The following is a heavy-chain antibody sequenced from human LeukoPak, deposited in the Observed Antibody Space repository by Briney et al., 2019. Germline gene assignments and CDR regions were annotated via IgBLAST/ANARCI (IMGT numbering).Heavy chain of an antibody. Sequence: SETLSLTCTVSAGSISSRNYYWGGIRQPPGKGLEGIGSIYYSGSTYYNPSLKSRVTISVDTSKNQFSLKLSSVTAADTAVYYCARQVSFYRWGQGTLVTVSS. CDR1: AGSISSRNYY. D-gene: IGHD1-14*01. V-gene: IGHV4-39*01. J-gene: IGHJ5*02. CDR2: IYYSGST. CDR3: ARQVSFYR.